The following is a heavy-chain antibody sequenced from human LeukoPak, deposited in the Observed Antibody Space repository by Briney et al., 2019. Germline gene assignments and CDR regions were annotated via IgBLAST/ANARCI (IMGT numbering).Heavy chain of an antibody. CDR1: GFTFSSYE. V-gene: IGHV3-48*03. CDR2: ISSSGSTI. Sequence: GGSLRLSCAASGFTFSSYEMNWVRQAPGKGLEWVSYISSSGSTIYYADSVKGRFTISRDNAKNSLYLQMNSLRAEDTAVYYCASPLWFGELMGPNRRTFDYWGQGTLVTVSS. CDR3: ASPLWFGELMGPNRRTFDY. D-gene: IGHD3-10*01. J-gene: IGHJ4*02.